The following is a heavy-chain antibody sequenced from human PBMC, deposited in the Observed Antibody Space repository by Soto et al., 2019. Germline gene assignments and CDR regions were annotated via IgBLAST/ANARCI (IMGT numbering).Heavy chain of an antibody. D-gene: IGHD3-16*01. CDR3: ARALSLGGDY. CDR2: ISGSGDTT. Sequence: EVQLLESGGTLAQPGESLRLSCAASGFIFSDYAMSWVRQAPGKGLEWVSGISGSGDTTNYAASVRGRFTISRDNSKGTLYIQMNTLRAEDTAVYYCARALSLGGDYWGRGTLVTVSS. J-gene: IGHJ4*02. CDR1: GFIFSDYA. V-gene: IGHV3-23*01.